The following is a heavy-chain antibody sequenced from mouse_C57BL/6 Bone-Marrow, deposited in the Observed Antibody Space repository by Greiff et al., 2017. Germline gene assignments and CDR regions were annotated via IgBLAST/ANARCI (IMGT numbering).Heavy chain of an antibody. CDR2: ISNLAYSI. CDR1: GFTFSDYG. CDR3: AIQASNYDAMDY. Sequence: EVKLMESGGGLVQPGGSLKISCAASGFTFSDYGMAWVRQAPRKGPEWVAFISNLAYSIYYADTVTGRFTISRENAKNTLYLEMSSLRSEDTAMYYCAIQASNYDAMDYWGQGTSVTVSS. V-gene: IGHV5-15*01. D-gene: IGHD2-5*01. J-gene: IGHJ4*01.